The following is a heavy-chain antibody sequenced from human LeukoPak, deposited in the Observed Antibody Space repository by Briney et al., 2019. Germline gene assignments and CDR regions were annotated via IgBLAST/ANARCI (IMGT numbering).Heavy chain of an antibody. CDR2: ISWNSGSI. J-gene: IGHJ2*01. CDR1: GFTFDDYA. CDR3: ATVNLEGIYDWYFDL. V-gene: IGHV3-9*01. D-gene: IGHD2/OR15-2a*01. Sequence: GRSLRLSCAASGFTFDDYAMHWVRQAPGKGLEWVSGISWNSGSIGYADSVKGRFTISRDNAKNSLYLQMNSLRAEDTALYYCATVNLEGIYDWYFDLWGRGTLVTVSS.